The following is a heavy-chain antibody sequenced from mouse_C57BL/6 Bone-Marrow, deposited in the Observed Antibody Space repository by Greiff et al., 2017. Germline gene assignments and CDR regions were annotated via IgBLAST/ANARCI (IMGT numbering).Heavy chain of an antibody. V-gene: IGHV1-5*01. Sequence: EVQLQQSGTVLARPGASVKMSCRTSGYTFTSYWMHWVKQRPGQGLEWIGAIYPGNSDTSYNQKFKGKAKLTAVTSARTAYMELSSLTNEDSAVYYCKGGNWGTYWGQGTLVTVSA. CDR2: IYPGNSDT. CDR1: GYTFTSYW. D-gene: IGHD4-1*01. J-gene: IGHJ3*01. CDR3: KGGNWGTY.